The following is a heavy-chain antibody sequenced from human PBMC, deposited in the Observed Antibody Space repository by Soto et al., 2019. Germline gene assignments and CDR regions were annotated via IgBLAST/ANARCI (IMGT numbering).Heavy chain of an antibody. CDR1: GASISSYY. D-gene: IGHD4-17*01. CDR2: IHNGERT. V-gene: IGHV4-59*01. Sequence: PSETLSLTCSVSGASISSYYWSWFRQAPGKGLEYIGYIHNGERTNYNPSLESRVTISADTSNNQFSLRLSSVTAADTAMYYCSYGDSPGPIDHWGQGTLVTVSS. CDR3: SYGDSPGPIDH. J-gene: IGHJ4*02.